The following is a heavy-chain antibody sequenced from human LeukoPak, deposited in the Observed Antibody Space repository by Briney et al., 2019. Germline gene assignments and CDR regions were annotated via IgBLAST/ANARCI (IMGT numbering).Heavy chain of an antibody. CDR3: ARELEHRAPQGVAGT. CDR1: RYTFTGSY. CDR2: INPNSGGT. V-gene: IGHV1-2*02. D-gene: IGHD6-19*01. Sequence: ASVKVSCKASRYTFTGSYMRWVREAPGQGGEWMGWINPNSGGTNYAQKFQGRVTMTRNTSISTAYMELSRLRSDGTAVYYCARELEHRAPQGVAGTWGQGTLVTVSS. J-gene: IGHJ5*02.